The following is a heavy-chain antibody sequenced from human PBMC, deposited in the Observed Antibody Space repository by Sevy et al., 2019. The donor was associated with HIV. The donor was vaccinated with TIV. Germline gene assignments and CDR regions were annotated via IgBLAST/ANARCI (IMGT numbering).Heavy chain of an antibody. CDR1: GGSITSLY. J-gene: IGHJ4*02. CDR2: IYYNGHI. Sequence: SETLSLTCTVSGGSITSLYWNWIRQPPGKGLEWIANIYYNGHINYNPSLKCRVTLSLDTSMNQFSLRLSSVTAADTAMYYCAGENAWGRGYSWGQGTLVTVSS. V-gene: IGHV4-59*08. CDR3: AGENAWGRGYS. D-gene: IGHD1-26*01.